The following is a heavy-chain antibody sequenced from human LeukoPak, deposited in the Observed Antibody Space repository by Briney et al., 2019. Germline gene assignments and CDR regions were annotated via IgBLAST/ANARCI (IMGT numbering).Heavy chain of an antibody. CDR2: ISSSRSYI. Sequence: GGSLRLSCAASGFTFSRYTMNWVRQAPGKGVEWVSSISSSRSYIYYADSVKGRFTISRDNAKNSLYLQMNSLRAEDTAVYYCARDYYDSSGYYYAYWGQGTLVTVSS. D-gene: IGHD3-22*01. CDR3: ARDYYDSSGYYYAY. J-gene: IGHJ4*02. CDR1: GFTFSRYT. V-gene: IGHV3-21*01.